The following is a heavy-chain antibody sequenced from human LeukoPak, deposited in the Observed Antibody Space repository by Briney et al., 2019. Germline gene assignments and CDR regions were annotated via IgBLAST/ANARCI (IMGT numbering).Heavy chain of an antibody. V-gene: IGHV3-30*02. J-gene: IGHJ4*02. CDR2: IRYDGNIK. Sequence: GGSLRLSCAASGFNFSAYGMHWVRQAPGKGLEWVAFIRYDGNIKYYANSVKGRFTISRDNSKNTLYLQMGSLRAEDMAVYYCARTTSYVSSYYFDYWGQGTLVTVSS. CDR3: ARTTSYVSSYYFDY. CDR1: GFNFSAYG. D-gene: IGHD3-16*01.